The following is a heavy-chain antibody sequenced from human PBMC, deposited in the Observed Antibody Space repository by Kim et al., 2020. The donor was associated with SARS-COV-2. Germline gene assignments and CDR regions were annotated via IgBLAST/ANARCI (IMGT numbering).Heavy chain of an antibody. CDR3: ARYTVTTQGDAFDI. V-gene: IGHV4-30-2*01. CDR1: GGSISSGGYS. D-gene: IGHD4-17*01. Sequence: SETLSLTCAVSGGSISSGGYSWSWIRQPPGKGLEWIGYIYHSGSTYYNPSLKSRVTISVDRSKNQFSLKLSSVTAADTAAYYCARYTVTTQGDAFDIWGQGTMVTVSS. CDR2: IYHSGST. J-gene: IGHJ3*02.